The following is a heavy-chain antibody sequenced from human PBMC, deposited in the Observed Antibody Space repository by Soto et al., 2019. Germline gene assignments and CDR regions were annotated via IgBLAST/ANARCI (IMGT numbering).Heavy chain of an antibody. Sequence: ASVKVSCKASGYTFTGYYMHWVRQAPGQGLEWMGWINAYNGNTNYAQKLQGRVTMTTDTSTSTAYMELRSLRSDDTAVYYCARHGIVATIGGYYYYMDVWGKGTTVTVSS. V-gene: IGHV1-18*01. D-gene: IGHD5-12*01. CDR2: INAYNGNT. J-gene: IGHJ6*03. CDR1: GYTFTGYY. CDR3: ARHGIVATIGGYYYYMDV.